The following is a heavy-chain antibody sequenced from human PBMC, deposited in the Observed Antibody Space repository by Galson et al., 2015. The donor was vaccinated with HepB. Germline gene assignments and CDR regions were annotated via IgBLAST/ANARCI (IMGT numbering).Heavy chain of an antibody. CDR2: INHSGST. CDR3: ARVPRYCSSTSCYVGYYYYYYGMDV. D-gene: IGHD2-2*01. J-gene: IGHJ6*02. CDR1: GGSFSGYY. Sequence: ETLSLTCAVYGGSFSGYYWSWIRQLPGKGLEWIGEINHSGSTNYNPSLKSRVTISVDTSKNQFSLKLSSVTAADTAVYYCARVPRYCSSTSCYVGYYYYYYGMDVWGQGTTVTVSS. V-gene: IGHV4-34*01.